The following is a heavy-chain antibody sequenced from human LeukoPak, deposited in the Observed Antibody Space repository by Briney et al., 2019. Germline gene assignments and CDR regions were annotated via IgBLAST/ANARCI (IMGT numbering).Heavy chain of an antibody. CDR2: IYYTGRT. CDR1: GGSISSYY. V-gene: IGHV4-59*01. J-gene: IGHJ4*02. CDR3: ARADFWSAVDY. D-gene: IGHD3-3*01. Sequence: PSETLSLTCTASGGSISSYYWSWIRQPPGKGLEWIGYIYYTGRTNYNPSLKSRVTISVDTSKNQFSLKLNSVTAADTAVYYCARADFWSAVDYWGQGTLVTVSS.